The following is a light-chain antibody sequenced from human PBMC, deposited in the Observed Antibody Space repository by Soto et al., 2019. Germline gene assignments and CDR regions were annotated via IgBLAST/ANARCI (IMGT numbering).Light chain of an antibody. Sequence: EIVMTQSPATLSVSPGERATLSCRASESVRSNLAWYQQKPGQAPRLLIYDASIRATGIPARFSGRGSGTEFTLTISSLQSEDFVVYYCQQYDNWPPLTFGGGTKVEIK. CDR3: QQYDNWPPLT. J-gene: IGKJ4*01. CDR2: DAS. CDR1: ESVRSN. V-gene: IGKV3-15*01.